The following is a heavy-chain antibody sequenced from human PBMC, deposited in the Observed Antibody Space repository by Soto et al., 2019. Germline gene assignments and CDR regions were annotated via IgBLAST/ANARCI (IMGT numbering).Heavy chain of an antibody. J-gene: IGHJ4*02. CDR3: ARDACSSTSCYAPSYYFDY. V-gene: IGHV3-21*01. D-gene: IGHD2-2*01. CDR2: ISSSSSYI. CDR1: GFTFSSYS. Sequence: GGSLRLSCAASGFTFSSYSMNWVRQAPGKGLEWVSSISSSSSYIYYADSVKGRFTISRDNAKNSLYLQMNSLRAEDTAVYYCARDACSSTSCYAPSYYFDYWGQGTLVTVSS.